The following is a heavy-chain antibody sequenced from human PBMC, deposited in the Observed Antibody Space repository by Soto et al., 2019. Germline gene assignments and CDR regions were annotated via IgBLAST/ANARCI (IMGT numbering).Heavy chain of an antibody. J-gene: IGHJ6*02. Sequence: PGGSLRLSCAASGFTFSSYAMSWVRQAPGKGLEWVSAISGSGGSTYYADSVKGRFTISRDNSKNTLYLQMNSLRAEDTAVYYCAKDLGSGSYYLPLIWPPHYYGMDVWGQGTTVTVS. CDR3: AKDLGSGSYYLPLIWPPHYYGMDV. CDR1: GFTFSSYA. V-gene: IGHV3-23*01. CDR2: ISGSGGST. D-gene: IGHD1-26*01.